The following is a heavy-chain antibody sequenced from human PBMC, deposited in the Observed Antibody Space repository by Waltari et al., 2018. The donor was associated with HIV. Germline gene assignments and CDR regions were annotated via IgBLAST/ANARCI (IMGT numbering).Heavy chain of an antibody. CDR2: VNTDGSDT. CDR1: GLIFHTQW. CDR3: ATGLRHVFDS. V-gene: IGHV3-74*01. Sequence: EVQLVESGGGLVLPGGSLRLSCAASGLIFHTQWMHWVRQAPGKGLVWLSRVNTDGSDTIYADSVKGRFTASRDNAKNTFYLHMNSLRAEDTALYYCATGLRHVFDSWGQGTMVTVSS. J-gene: IGHJ3*01.